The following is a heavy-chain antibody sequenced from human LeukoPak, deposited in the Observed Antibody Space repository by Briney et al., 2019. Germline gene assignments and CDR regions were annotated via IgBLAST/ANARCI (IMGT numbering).Heavy chain of an antibody. J-gene: IGHJ4*02. D-gene: IGHD4-17*01. CDR2: INHSGST. Sequence: SETLSLTCAVYGGSFSGYYWSWIRQPPGKGLEWIGEINHSGSTNYNPSLKSRVTISVDTSKNQFSLKLSSVTAADTAVYYCARDLGTVSAYYFDYWGQGTLVTVSS. CDR3: ARDLGTVSAYYFDY. CDR1: GGSFSGYY. V-gene: IGHV4-34*01.